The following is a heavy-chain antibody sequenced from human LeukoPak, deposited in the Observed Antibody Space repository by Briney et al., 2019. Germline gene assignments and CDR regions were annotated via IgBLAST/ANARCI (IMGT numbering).Heavy chain of an antibody. J-gene: IGHJ4*02. D-gene: IGHD3-22*01. Sequence: GASVKVSCKVSRYTLTELSMHWVRQAPGKGLEWMGGFDPEDGETIYAQKFQGRVTMTEDTSTDTAYMELSSLRSEDTAVYYCATLYYDSSGLIGWGQGTLVTVSS. CDR3: ATLYYDSSGLIG. CDR2: FDPEDGET. CDR1: RYTLTELS. V-gene: IGHV1-24*01.